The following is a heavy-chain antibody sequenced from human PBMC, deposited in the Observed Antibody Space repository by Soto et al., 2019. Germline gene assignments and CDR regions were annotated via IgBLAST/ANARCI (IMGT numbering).Heavy chain of an antibody. J-gene: IGHJ4*02. D-gene: IGHD3-10*01. CDR3: ARLWFGEPVDY. Sequence: SETLSLTSTVSGGSISSYYWSWIRQPPEKGLEWIGYIYYSGSTNYNPSLKSRVTISVDTSKNQFSLKLSSVTAADTAVYYCARLWFGEPVDYWGQGTLVTVSS. CDR2: IYYSGST. CDR1: GGSISSYY. V-gene: IGHV4-59*08.